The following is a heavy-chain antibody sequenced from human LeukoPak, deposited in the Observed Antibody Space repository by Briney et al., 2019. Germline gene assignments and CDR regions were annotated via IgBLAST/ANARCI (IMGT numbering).Heavy chain of an antibody. V-gene: IGHV3-48*01. CDR3: ARDHGI. Sequence: GGSLRLSCVGSGFILRSYAMSWVRQAPGKGLQWVSYISSSSSTIYYADSVKGRFTISRDNAKNSLYLQMNSLRAEDTAVYYCARDHGIWGQGTMVTVSS. CDR2: ISSSSSTI. J-gene: IGHJ3*02. CDR1: GFILRSYA.